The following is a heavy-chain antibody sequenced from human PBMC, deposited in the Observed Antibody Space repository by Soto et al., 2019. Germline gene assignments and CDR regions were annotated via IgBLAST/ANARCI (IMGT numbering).Heavy chain of an antibody. Sequence: QLHLVQSGAVVKKPGASVTVSCSASGYPVTAYYMHWVRQAPGRGLEWMGGINPATGAAKYTQTFQGRVTMTRDTSTGTVFMELSGLTSEDTAVFSGARGGGVGVAGSAAFDMWGQGTLVTVSS. J-gene: IGHJ3*02. V-gene: IGHV1-2*02. CDR3: ARGGGVGVAGSAAFDM. CDR2: INPATGAA. CDR1: GYPVTAYY. D-gene: IGHD3-3*01.